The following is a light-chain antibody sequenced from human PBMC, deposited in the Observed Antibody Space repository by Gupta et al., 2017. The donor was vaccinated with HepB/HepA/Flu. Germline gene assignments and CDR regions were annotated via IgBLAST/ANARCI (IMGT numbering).Light chain of an antibody. CDR2: DAS. J-gene: IGKJ4*01. CDR3: QQFYNGVT. V-gene: IGKV1D-13*01. Sequence: AIQLTQSPSSLSASVGDRVTITCRASQGSSSALAWYQQKPGKPPKLLIFDASSLESEVSSRFSGSVSGTDFTLTISSLQPEDFATYYCQQFYNGVTFGGGTKVEIK. CDR1: QGSSSA.